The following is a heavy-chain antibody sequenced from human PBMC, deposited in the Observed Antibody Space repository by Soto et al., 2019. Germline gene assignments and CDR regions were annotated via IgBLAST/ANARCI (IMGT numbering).Heavy chain of an antibody. D-gene: IGHD6-19*01. CDR2: ISDDGSQK. CDR3: AKEAPGGWHFFDT. Sequence: GGSLRLSCAASGFTFRTYGMHWVPQAPGKGLEWVAFISDDGSQKYYGDSVKGRFTISRDNSKNTLSLRMISLRTEDTSVYYCAKEAPGGWHFFDTWGQGTLVTVSS. CDR1: GFTFRTYG. J-gene: IGHJ4*02. V-gene: IGHV3-30*18.